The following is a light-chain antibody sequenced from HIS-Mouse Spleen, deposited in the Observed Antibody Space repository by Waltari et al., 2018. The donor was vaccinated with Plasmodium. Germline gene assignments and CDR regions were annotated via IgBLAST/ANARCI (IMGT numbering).Light chain of an antibody. V-gene: IGLV5-45*03. CDR2: YNADSDN. J-gene: IGLJ3*02. CDR1: SGINVGTYR. Sequence: QAVLTQPSSLSASPGASASLTCTLRSGINVGTYRIYWYQQKPGSPPQYLLGYNADSDNTDGSVGPSRVSGSKDASANAGLLLSSGLQSEDGADYYCMLWHSSAWVVGGGTKLTVL. CDR3: MLWHSSAWV.